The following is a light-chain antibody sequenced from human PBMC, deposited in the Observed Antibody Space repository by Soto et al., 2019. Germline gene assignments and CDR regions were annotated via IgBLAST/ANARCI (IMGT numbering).Light chain of an antibody. V-gene: IGLV2-14*03. Sequence: QSVLTQPASVFGSPGQSITISCTGTSSDVGGYNYVSWYQQHPGKAPKLIIYNVSDRPSGVSNRFSGSKSGNTASLTISGLQAEDEADYSCSSYTSSGTLYVFGTGTKVTVL. CDR1: SSDVGGYNY. J-gene: IGLJ1*01. CDR2: NVS. CDR3: SSYTSSGTLYV.